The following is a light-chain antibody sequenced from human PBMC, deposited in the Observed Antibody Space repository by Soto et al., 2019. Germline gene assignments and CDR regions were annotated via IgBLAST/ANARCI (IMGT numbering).Light chain of an antibody. CDR2: DAS. V-gene: IGKV3-11*01. CDR3: QQRSNWPH. CDR1: QSVSSY. Sequence: EIVLTQSPATLSLSPGERATHSCRASQSVSSYLAWYQQKPGQAPRLLIYDASNRATGIPARFSGIGSGTDFTLTISSLEPEDFAVYYCQQRSNWPHFGGGTKVDIK. J-gene: IGKJ4*01.